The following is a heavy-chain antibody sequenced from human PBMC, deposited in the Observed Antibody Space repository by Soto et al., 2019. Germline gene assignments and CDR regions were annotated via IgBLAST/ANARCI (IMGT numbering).Heavy chain of an antibody. D-gene: IGHD3-10*01. V-gene: IGHV1-24*01. CDR3: ARHGSAITMVRGVIAQNNWFDP. CDR2: FDPEDGET. J-gene: IGHJ5*02. CDR1: GYTLTELS. Sequence: GASVKVSCKVSGYTLTELSMHWVRQAPGKGLEWMGGFDPEDGETIYAQKFQGRVTMTEDTSTDTAYLQWSSLKAPDTAMYYCARHGSAITMVRGVIAQNNWFDPWGQGTLVTVSS.